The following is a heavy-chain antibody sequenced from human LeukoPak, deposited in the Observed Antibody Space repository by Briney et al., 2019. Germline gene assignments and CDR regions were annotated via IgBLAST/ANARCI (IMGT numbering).Heavy chain of an antibody. CDR3: ARELAELGYCSGGSCYSNWFDP. V-gene: IGHV4-61*01. CDR1: GGSVSSGSYY. CDR2: IYYSGST. D-gene: IGHD2-15*01. J-gene: IGHJ5*02. Sequence: SETLSLTCTVSGGSVSSGSYYWSWIRKPPGKGLEWIEYIYYSGSTNYNPSLKSRVTISVDTSKNQFSLKLSSVTAADTAVYYCARELAELGYCSGGSCYSNWFDPWGQGTLVTVSS.